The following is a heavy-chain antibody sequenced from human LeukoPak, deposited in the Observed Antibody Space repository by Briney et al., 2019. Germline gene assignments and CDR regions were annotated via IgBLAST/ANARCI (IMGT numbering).Heavy chain of an antibody. J-gene: IGHJ4*01. D-gene: IGHD2-2*01. CDR2: ISDGGDST. CDR1: GFTFSTYA. V-gene: IGHV3-23*01. Sequence: GGSLRLSCAASGFTFSTYAMSWVRQAPGKGLEWVSGISDGGDSTFYAHSVKGRFTISRDNAKNSLYLQMNSLRAEDTAVYYWARRAPGYYFDYCGHGTPVTVSS. CDR3: ARRAPGYYFDY.